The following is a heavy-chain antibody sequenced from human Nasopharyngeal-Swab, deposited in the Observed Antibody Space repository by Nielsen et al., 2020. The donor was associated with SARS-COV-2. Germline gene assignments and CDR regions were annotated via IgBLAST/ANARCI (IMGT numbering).Heavy chain of an antibody. Sequence: SCAASGLGFSNYEMNWVRQAPGKGLEWISYISTTTTTIYYADSAKGRFTISRDNAKNSLYLQMNSLRAEDTAVYYCAREVPYSGHDDAFDIWGLGTMVTVSA. J-gene: IGHJ3*02. CDR1: GLGFSNYE. D-gene: IGHD5-12*01. CDR3: AREVPYSGHDDAFDI. CDR2: ISTTTTTI. V-gene: IGHV3-48*03.